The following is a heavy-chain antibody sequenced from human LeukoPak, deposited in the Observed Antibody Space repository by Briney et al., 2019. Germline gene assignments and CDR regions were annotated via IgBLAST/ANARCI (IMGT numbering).Heavy chain of an antibody. V-gene: IGHV5-10-1*01. CDR2: IDPSDSYT. J-gene: IGHJ4*02. CDR3: ARQGFGSSAYYDYYFDY. Sequence: GESLRISCKGSGYSFTSYWITWVRQMPGKGLQWVGRIDPSDSYTSYSPSFQGHVTISADKSISTAYLQWSSLKASDTAIYFCARQGFGSSAYYDYYFDYWGQGTLVTVSS. CDR1: GYSFTSYW. D-gene: IGHD3-3*01.